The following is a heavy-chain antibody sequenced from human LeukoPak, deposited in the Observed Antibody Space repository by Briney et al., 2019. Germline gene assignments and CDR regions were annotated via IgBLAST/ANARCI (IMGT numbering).Heavy chain of an antibody. D-gene: IGHD4-17*01. CDR1: GGSFSGYY. CDR3: AISSPYGVGYHDAFDI. V-gene: IGHV4-34*01. CDR2: INHSGST. Sequence: SETLSLTCAVYGGSFSGYYWSWIRQPPGKGLERIGEINHSGSTNYNPSLKSRVTISVDTSKNQFSLKLSSVTAADTAVYYCAISSPYGVGYHDAFDIWGQGTMVTVSS. J-gene: IGHJ3*02.